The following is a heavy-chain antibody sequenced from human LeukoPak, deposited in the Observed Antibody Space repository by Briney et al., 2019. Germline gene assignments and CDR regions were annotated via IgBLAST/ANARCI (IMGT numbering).Heavy chain of an antibody. Sequence: PGGSLRLSCAASGFTFSSYAMSWVRQAPGRGLEWVSAISGSGGSTYYADSVKGRFTISRDNSKNTLYLQMNSLRAEDTAVYYCAKLSGRRHSGSPDAFDIWGQGTMVTVSS. D-gene: IGHD1-26*01. V-gene: IGHV3-23*01. CDR3: AKLSGRRHSGSPDAFDI. CDR1: GFTFSSYA. J-gene: IGHJ3*02. CDR2: ISGSGGST.